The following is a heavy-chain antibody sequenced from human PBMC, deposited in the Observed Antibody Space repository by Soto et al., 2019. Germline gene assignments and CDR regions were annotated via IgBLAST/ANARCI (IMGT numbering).Heavy chain of an antibody. V-gene: IGHV3-23*01. CDR3: AKDLGIVVVPAAISWFDP. J-gene: IGHJ5*02. Sequence: GGSLRLSCAASGFTFSSYAMSWVRQAPGKGLEWVSAISGSGGSTYYADSVKGRFTISRDNSKNTLYLQMNSLRAEDTAVYYCAKDLGIVVVPAAISWFDPRGQGTLVTVSS. CDR2: ISGSGGST. CDR1: GFTFSSYA. D-gene: IGHD2-2*03.